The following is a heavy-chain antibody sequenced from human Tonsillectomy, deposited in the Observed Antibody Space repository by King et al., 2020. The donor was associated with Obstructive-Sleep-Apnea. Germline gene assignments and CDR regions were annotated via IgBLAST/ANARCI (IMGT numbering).Heavy chain of an antibody. Sequence: QLVQSGAAVKKPGASVKVSCRTYGYTFTNYGITWVRQAPGRGLEWMGWIGASNGNTKYVQKLEGRVTLTTETSTSTVYMELRSLRSDDTAVYSCARTYYSDSSGYYYLIGAPDYWGQGTLVTVSS. CDR1: GYTFTNYG. CDR3: ARTYYSDSSGYYYLIGAPDY. V-gene: IGHV1-18*04. D-gene: IGHD3-22*01. J-gene: IGHJ4*02. CDR2: IGASNGNT.